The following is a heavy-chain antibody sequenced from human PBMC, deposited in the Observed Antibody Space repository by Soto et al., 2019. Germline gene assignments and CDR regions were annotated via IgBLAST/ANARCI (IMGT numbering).Heavy chain of an antibody. V-gene: IGHV4-31*03. J-gene: IGHJ4*02. D-gene: IGHD3-22*01. Sequence: QVYLQESGPGLVKPSQTLSLTCTVSGASLSGGRSFWSWIRQPPGKGLEWIGYIYDSGRTSYNPSLQSRLLISVDSATHQFSLRMTSVTDADTAVYYCARRAGDRRGYPIDYWGQGNLVTVSS. CDR3: ARRAGDRRGYPIDY. CDR1: GASLSGGRSF. CDR2: IYDSGRT.